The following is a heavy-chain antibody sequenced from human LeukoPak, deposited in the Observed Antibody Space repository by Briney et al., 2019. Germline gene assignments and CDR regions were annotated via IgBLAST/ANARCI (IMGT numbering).Heavy chain of an antibody. D-gene: IGHD4-23*01. CDR2: ITGSGADT. J-gene: IGHJ4*02. CDR1: GFIFSSHA. Sequence: PGGSLRLSCAACGFIFSSHAMGWVRQAPGKGLEWVSSITGSGADTYYGDSVKGRFSIARDNSKNTLYLQMNSLRAEDTAVYYCAATNTVVTPDYFDYWGQGTLVTVSS. V-gene: IGHV3-23*01. CDR3: AATNTVVTPDYFDY.